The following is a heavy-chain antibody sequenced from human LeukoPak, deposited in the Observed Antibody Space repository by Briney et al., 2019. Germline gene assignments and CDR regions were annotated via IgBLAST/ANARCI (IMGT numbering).Heavy chain of an antibody. V-gene: IGHV3-48*03. Sequence: GGSLRLSCAASGFSFNTYEMNWVRQAPGKGLEWISYVASSGTTKYYADSVQGRFTISRDNAKNSLYLQMNSLRVEDTAVYYCARGGWHYVFNYWGQGTLVTVSA. D-gene: IGHD6-19*01. CDR3: ARGGWHYVFNY. CDR2: VASSGTTK. J-gene: IGHJ4*02. CDR1: GFSFNTYE.